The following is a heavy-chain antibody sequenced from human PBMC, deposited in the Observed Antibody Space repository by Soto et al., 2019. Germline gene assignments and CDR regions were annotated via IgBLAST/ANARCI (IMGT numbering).Heavy chain of an antibody. V-gene: IGHV4-34*01. CDR2: INHSGST. D-gene: IGHD3-10*01. CDR1: GESFSAYY. Sequence: PSETLSLTCAVYGESFSAYYWTWIRQPPGKGLEWIGEINHSGSTKYNPSLRSRVTVSVDTSKHQFSLKLSSVTAADTAVYYCARELWGSGSYLYYYYGMDVWGQGTXVTVSS. J-gene: IGHJ6*02. CDR3: ARELWGSGSYLYYYYGMDV.